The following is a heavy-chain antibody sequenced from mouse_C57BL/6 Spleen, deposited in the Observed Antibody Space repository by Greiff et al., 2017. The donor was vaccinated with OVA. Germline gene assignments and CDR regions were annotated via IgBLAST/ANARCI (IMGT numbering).Heavy chain of an antibody. CDR2: LDPENGDT. J-gene: IGHJ2*01. Sequence: VQLQQSGAELVRPGASVKLSCTASGFNIKDDYMHWVKQRPEQGLEWIGWLDPENGDTEYASKFQGKATITADTSSNTAYLQLSSLTSEDTAVYYCTTRNYFDYWGQGTTLTVSS. CDR3: TTRNYFDY. V-gene: IGHV14-4*01. CDR1: GFNIKDDY.